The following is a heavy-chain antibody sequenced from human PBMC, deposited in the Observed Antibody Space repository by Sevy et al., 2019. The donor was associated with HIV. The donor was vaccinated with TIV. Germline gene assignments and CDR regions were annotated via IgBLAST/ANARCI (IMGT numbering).Heavy chain of an antibody. Sequence: ASVKVSCKASGFTFTSSAVQWVRQARGQRLEWIGWIVVGSGNTNYAQKFQERVTITRDMSTSTAYMELSSLRSEDTAVYYCAAAPEYYYDSSGYIFDYWGQRTLVTVSS. D-gene: IGHD3-22*01. J-gene: IGHJ4*02. CDR1: GFTFTSSA. V-gene: IGHV1-58*01. CDR3: AAAPEYYYDSSGYIFDY. CDR2: IVVGSGNT.